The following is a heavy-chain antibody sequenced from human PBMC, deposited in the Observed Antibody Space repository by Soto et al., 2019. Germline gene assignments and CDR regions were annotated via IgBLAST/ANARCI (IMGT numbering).Heavy chain of an antibody. CDR1: GGSISSDNYF. Sequence: PSETLSLTCTVSGGSISSDNYFWSWIRQHPGKGLEWIGYIYYSGSTYYNPSLRSRVTMSVDTSKNQFSLKLNSVTAADTAVYYCTRDHFWARPPNLYYYYGMDVWGLGTTVTVS. J-gene: IGHJ6*02. V-gene: IGHV4-31*03. CDR2: IYYSGST. CDR3: TRDHFWARPPNLYYYYGMDV. D-gene: IGHD3-3*02.